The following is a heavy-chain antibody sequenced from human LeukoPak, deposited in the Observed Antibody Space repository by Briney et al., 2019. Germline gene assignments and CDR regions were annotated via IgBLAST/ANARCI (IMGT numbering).Heavy chain of an antibody. CDR2: INAGNGNT. V-gene: IGHV1-3*01. D-gene: IGHD3-3*01. J-gene: IGHJ4*02. CDR1: GYTFTSYA. Sequence: ASVKVSCKASGYTFTSYAMHWVRQAPGQRLEWMGWINAGNGNTKYSQKFQGRVTITRDTSASTAYMELSSLRSEDTAVYYCASRDYDFWSGRGGRYYFDYWGQGTLVTVSS. CDR3: ASRDYDFWSGRGGRYYFDY.